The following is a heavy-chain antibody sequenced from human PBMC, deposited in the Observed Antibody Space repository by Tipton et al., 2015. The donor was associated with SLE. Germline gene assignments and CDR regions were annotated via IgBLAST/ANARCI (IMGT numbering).Heavy chain of an antibody. CDR1: GGSISSHY. J-gene: IGHJ6*02. V-gene: IGHV4-59*11. CDR3: ARDLIMITFGGVIAGYGMDV. D-gene: IGHD3-16*02. CDR2: IYYSGST. Sequence: TLSLTCTVSGGSISSHYWSWIRQPPGKGLEWIGYIYYSGSTNYNPPLKSRVTISVDTSKNQFSLKLSSVTAADTAVYYCARDLIMITFGGVIAGYGMDVWGQGTTVTVSS.